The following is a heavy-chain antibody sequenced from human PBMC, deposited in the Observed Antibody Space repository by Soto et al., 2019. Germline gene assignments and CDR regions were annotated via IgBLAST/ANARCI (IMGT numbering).Heavy chain of an antibody. CDR2: ISSSGSTI. CDR1: GFTFSSYE. J-gene: IGHJ6*02. Sequence: GGSLRLSCAASGFTFSSYEMNWVRQAPGKGLEWVSYISSSGSTIYYADSVKGRFTISRDNAKNSLYLQMNSLRAEDTAVYYCARGYCSSTSCYRYYYYGMDVWGQGTTVTVSS. CDR3: ARGYCSSTSCYRYYYYGMDV. D-gene: IGHD2-2*01. V-gene: IGHV3-48*03.